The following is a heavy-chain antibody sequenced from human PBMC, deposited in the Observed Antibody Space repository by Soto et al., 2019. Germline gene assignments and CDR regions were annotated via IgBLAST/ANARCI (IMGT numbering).Heavy chain of an antibody. J-gene: IGHJ4*02. CDR2: INPSGGST. D-gene: IGHD6-6*01. V-gene: IGHV1-46*01. Sequence: GASVKVSCKASGYRFTSYYIHWVRQAPGQGLEWMGIINPSGGSTNYAQKFQGRVNLTIDTSTSAVYMELSRLRSEDTAVFYCARGGMTSSMSFNFWGQGTLVTVSS. CDR3: ARGGMTSSMSFNF. CDR1: GYRFTSYY.